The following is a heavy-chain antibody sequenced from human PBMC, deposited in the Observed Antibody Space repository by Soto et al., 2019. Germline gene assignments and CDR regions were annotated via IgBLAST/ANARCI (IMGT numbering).Heavy chain of an antibody. D-gene: IGHD1-20*01. CDR3: AKELYIWNPNEPEY. CDR2: NRSTGSSK. CDR1: GFTFSIFA. J-gene: IGHJ4*02. V-gene: IGHV3-23*01. Sequence: GGSLRLSCAASGFTFSIFAMSWVRQGLGKGLEWVSTNRSTGSSKYYANPGNERFTVTRDNAKNTLSLQVTSLRAENTAVYYCAKELYIWNPNEPEYWGQGTLFTVS.